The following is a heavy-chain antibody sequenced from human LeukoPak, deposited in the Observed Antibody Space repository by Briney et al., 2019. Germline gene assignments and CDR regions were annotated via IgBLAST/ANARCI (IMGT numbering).Heavy chain of an antibody. Sequence: SGGSLRLSCAASGFTFSSYSMNWVRQAPGKGLEWVSSISSSSSYIYYADSVKGRFTISRDNAKNPLYLQMNSLRAEDTAVYYCACNRLHQISCFDYWGQGTLVTVSS. CDR2: ISSSSSYI. CDR3: ACNRLHQISCFDY. CDR1: GFTFSSYS. D-gene: IGHD4-11*01. J-gene: IGHJ4*02. V-gene: IGHV3-21*01.